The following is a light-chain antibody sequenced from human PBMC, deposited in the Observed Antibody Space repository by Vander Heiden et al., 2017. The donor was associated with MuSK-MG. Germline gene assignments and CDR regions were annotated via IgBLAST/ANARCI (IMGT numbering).Light chain of an antibody. Sequence: QSALTQPASVSGSPGQPITISCTGTSSDVGGYNYVPWYQQHPGNAPNLMIYDVSNRPSGVSTRFSGSKSGNTASLTISELQAEDEADYYCSSDTSSSTLVFGGGTKLTVL. CDR1: SSDVGGYNY. CDR3: SSDTSSSTLV. J-gene: IGLJ2*01. CDR2: DVS. V-gene: IGLV2-14*01.